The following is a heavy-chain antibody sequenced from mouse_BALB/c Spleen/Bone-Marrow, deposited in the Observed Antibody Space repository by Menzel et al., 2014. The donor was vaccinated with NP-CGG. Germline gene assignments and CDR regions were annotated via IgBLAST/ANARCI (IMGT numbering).Heavy chain of an antibody. CDR3: SRENSLLRLRAMDY. D-gene: IGHD1-2*01. Sequence: EVQRVESGGGLAQPGGSMKLSCVASGFTFSNYWMNWVRQSPEKGLEWVAEIRLKSNNYATLYAESVKGRFTLSRDDSKSSVYLQMNNLRAEDTGIYYCSRENSLLRLRAMDYWGQGTSVTVSS. J-gene: IGHJ4*01. V-gene: IGHV6-6*02. CDR1: GFTFSNYW. CDR2: IRLKSNNYAT.